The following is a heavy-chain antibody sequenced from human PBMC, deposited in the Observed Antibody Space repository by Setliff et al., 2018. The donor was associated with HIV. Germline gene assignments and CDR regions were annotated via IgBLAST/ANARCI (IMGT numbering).Heavy chain of an antibody. D-gene: IGHD4-4*01. V-gene: IGHV4-31*03. J-gene: IGHJ5*02. CDR1: GGSPISGGYY. CDR3: ARDLTSNSNCFEP. CDR2: VYYTGKT. Sequence: SETLSLTCSVSGGSPISGGYYWSWIRQHPGKGLGWIGYVYYTGKTYYNPSLESRISMSVDTSKNQFSLKLTSVTAADTAIYYCARDLTSNSNCFEPWGQGTQVTVSS.